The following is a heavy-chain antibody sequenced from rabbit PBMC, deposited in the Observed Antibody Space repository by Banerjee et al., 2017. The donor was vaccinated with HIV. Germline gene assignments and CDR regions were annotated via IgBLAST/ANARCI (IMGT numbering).Heavy chain of an antibody. CDR3: AREADYVYWFDL. V-gene: IGHV1S40*01. CDR1: GFSFSSGYD. J-gene: IGHJ4*01. Sequence: QSLEESGGGLVQPEGSLTLTCKASGFSFSSGYDMCWVRQAPGKGLEWIACINSGSGNTYYANWAKGRFTISKTSSTTVTLQMTSLTAADTATYFCAREADYVYWFDLWGPGTLVTVS. CDR2: INSGSGNT. D-gene: IGHD7-1*01.